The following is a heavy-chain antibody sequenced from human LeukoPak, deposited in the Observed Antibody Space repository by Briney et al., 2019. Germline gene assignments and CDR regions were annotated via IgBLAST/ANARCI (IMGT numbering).Heavy chain of an antibody. V-gene: IGHV4-39*07. CDR1: GGSISSTRYY. D-gene: IGHD2-2*01. CDR3: ARAHLVPAARGYYYYYMDV. J-gene: IGHJ6*03. CDR2: IYYSGNT. Sequence: PSETLSLTCTVSGGSISSTRYYWGWIRQPPGKGLEWIGSIYYSGNTYYNPSLKSRVTMSVDRSKNQFSLKLSSVTAADTAVYYCARAHLVPAARGYYYYYMDVWGKGTTVTVSS.